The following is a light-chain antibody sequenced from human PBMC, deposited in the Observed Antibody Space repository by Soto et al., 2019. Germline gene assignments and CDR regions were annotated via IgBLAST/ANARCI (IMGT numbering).Light chain of an antibody. Sequence: DIQMTQSPSSLSASVGDRVTITCRASQSIGSYLNLYQQKPGKAPKLLIYAASSLQSGVPSRFSGSGSGTDFTLTITSLQPEEFATYSCQQSYTTPWTFGQGTKVEIK. V-gene: IGKV1-39*01. J-gene: IGKJ1*01. CDR3: QQSYTTPWT. CDR2: AAS. CDR1: QSIGSY.